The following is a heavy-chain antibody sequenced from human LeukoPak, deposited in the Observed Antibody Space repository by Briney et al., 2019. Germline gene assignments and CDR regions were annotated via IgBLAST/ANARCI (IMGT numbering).Heavy chain of an antibody. J-gene: IGHJ4*02. D-gene: IGHD1-26*01. Sequence: GASVKVSCKASGYTFTTYDISWVRQAPGQGLEWMGGIIPIFGTANYAQKFQGRVTITADESTSTAYMELSSLRSEDTAVYYCARESFVGWPPRYYFDYWGQGTLVTVSS. CDR2: IIPIFGTA. CDR1: GYTFTTYD. V-gene: IGHV1-69*13. CDR3: ARESFVGWPPRYYFDY.